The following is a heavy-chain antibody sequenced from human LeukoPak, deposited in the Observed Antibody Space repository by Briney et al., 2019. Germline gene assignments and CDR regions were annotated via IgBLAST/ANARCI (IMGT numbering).Heavy chain of an antibody. CDR1: GFTFSSYW. V-gene: IGHV3-74*01. CDR3: ARRTEADDY. J-gene: IGHJ4*01. Sequence: PGRSLRLSCAASGFTFSSYWMHWVRQVPGKGLVWVARINPGGSSITYADSVKGRFTISRDNAKNTLYLQMDSLRAEDTGVYYCARRTEADDYWGQGTLVTVSS. CDR2: INPGGSSI.